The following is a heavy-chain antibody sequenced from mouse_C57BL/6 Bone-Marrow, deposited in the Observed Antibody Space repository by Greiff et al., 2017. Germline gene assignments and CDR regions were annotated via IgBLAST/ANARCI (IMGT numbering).Heavy chain of an antibody. V-gene: IGHV1-82*01. CDR3: ARWDWDGYFDY. Sequence: QVQLQQSGPELVKPGASVKISCKASGYAFSSSWMNWVKQRPGKGLEWIGRIYPGDGDTNYNGKFKGKATLTADKSSSTAYMQLSSLTSEDSADYFCARWDWDGYFDYWGQGTTLTVSS. J-gene: IGHJ2*01. D-gene: IGHD4-1*01. CDR1: GYAFSSSW. CDR2: IYPGDGDT.